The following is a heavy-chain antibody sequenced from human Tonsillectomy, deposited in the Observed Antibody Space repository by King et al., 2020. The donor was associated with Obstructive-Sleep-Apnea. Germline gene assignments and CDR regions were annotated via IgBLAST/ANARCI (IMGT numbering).Heavy chain of an antibody. CDR2: IYFSGST. D-gene: IGHD5-12*01. CDR3: ARGVVATIFDY. J-gene: IGHJ4*02. V-gene: IGHV4-59*01. CDR1: GGSISSFY. Sequence: VQLQESGPGLVKPSETLSLTCTVSGGSISSFYWNWIRQPPGKGLEWIGYIYFSGSTNYNPSLKSRFTISVDTSKNQFSLQLSSVTAADTAVYYCARGVVATIFDYWGQGTLVTVSS.